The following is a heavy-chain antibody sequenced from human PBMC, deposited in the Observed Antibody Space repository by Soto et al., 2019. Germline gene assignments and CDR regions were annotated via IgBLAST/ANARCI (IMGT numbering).Heavy chain of an antibody. CDR1: EFTFSNYW. CDR2: IKEDGTER. D-gene: IGHD3-22*01. Sequence: GGSLRLSCVASEFTFSNYWMPWVRQAPGKGLEWVANIKEDGTERYYVDSVKGRFTISRDNAKNSLYLQMSSLRAEDTAVYYCARSFYYDSRGYYYYYAMDVWGQGTTVTVSS. V-gene: IGHV3-7*04. CDR3: ARSFYYDSRGYYYYYAMDV. J-gene: IGHJ6*02.